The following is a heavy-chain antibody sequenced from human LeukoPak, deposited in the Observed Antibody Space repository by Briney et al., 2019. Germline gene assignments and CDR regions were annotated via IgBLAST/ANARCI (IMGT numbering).Heavy chain of an antibody. Sequence: PGGSLRLSCAASGFTFSSYSMNWVRQAPGKGLEWVSSISSSSSYIYYADSVKGRFTISRDNAKNSLYLQMNSLRAEDTAVYYCARDQDDFWSGYPGDAFDIWGQGTMVTVSS. CDR1: GFTFSSYS. J-gene: IGHJ3*02. CDR2: ISSSSSYI. V-gene: IGHV3-21*01. D-gene: IGHD3-3*01. CDR3: ARDQDDFWSGYPGDAFDI.